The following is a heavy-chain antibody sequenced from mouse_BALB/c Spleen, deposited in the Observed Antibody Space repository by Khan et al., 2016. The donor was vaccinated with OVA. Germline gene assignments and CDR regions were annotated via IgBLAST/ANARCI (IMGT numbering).Heavy chain of an antibody. CDR3: VRDGAYHRNDGWFAY. CDR2: INPSNGYT. J-gene: IGHJ3*01. CDR1: GYTFTRYT. Sequence: VQLQQSGAELARPGASVKMSCKASGYTFTRYTIHWIKLRPGKGLEWIGFINPSNGYTNYNQKFKDKATLTADKSSTTVYMQLSSLTSDDSAVYNCVRDGAYHRNDGWFAYWGQGTLVTVSA. V-gene: IGHV1-4*01. D-gene: IGHD2-14*01.